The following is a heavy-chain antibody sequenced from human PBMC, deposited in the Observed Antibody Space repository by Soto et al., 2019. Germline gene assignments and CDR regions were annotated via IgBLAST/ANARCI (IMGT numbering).Heavy chain of an antibody. V-gene: IGHV3-9*01. CDR1: GFTFDDYA. CDR2: ITWNSGII. CDR3: AKDQGYSTSYYGYVDL. D-gene: IGHD6-13*01. J-gene: IGHJ2*01. Sequence: EVQLVESGGGLVQPGRSLRLSCAASGFTFDDYAMHWVRQPPGKCLEWVSGITWNSGIIGYADSVKGRFTISRDNAKNSLYLPINSLRPEDTALYYCAKDQGYSTSYYGYVDLWGRGTLVTVSS.